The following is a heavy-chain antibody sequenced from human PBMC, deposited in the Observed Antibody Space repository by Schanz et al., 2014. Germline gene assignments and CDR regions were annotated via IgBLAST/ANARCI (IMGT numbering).Heavy chain of an antibody. CDR1: GFTFADYA. CDR2: TSNDGSFT. Sequence: EVQLVESGGGLVQPGGSLRLSCAASGFTFADYAMHWVRQAPGKGLVWVSRTSNDGSFTTFADSVKGRFTISRDNAKNTLYLQMNSLRAEDTAVYYCVRDTDYHFDYWGQGTLVTVSS. D-gene: IGHD4-17*01. CDR3: VRDTDYHFDY. J-gene: IGHJ4*02. V-gene: IGHV3-74*01.